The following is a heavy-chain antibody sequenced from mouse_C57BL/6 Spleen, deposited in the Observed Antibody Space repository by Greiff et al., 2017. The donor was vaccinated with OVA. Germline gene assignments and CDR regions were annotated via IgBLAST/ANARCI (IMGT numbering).Heavy chain of an antibody. Sequence: VQLQQSGPELVKPGASVKIPCKASGYTFTDYNMDWVKQSHGKSLEWIGDINPNNGGTIYNQKFKGKATLTVDKSSSTAYMELRSLTSEDTAVYYCARRIDYYGSSYWYFDVWGTGTTVTVSS. J-gene: IGHJ1*03. D-gene: IGHD1-1*01. CDR3: ARRIDYYGSSYWYFDV. V-gene: IGHV1-18*01. CDR2: INPNNGGT. CDR1: GYTFTDYN.